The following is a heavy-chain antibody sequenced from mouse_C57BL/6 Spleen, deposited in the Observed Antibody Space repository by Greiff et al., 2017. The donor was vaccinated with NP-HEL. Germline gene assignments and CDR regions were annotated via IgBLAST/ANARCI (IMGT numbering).Heavy chain of an antibody. D-gene: IGHD2-3*01. J-gene: IGHJ2*01. CDR3: ARDAPDGYYGY. CDR2: SRNKANDYTT. Sequence: EVKLMESGGGLVQSGRSLRLSCATSGFTFSDFYMEWVRQAPGKGLEWIAASRNKANDYTTEYSASVKGRFIVSRDTSQSILYLQMNALRAEDTAIYYCARDAPDGYYGYWGQGTTLTVSS. V-gene: IGHV7-1*01. CDR1: GFTFSDFY.